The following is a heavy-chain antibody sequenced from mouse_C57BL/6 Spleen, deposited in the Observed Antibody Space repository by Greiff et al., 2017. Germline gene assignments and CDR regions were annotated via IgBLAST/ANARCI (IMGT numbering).Heavy chain of an antibody. J-gene: IGHJ4*01. CDR3: ARHYYGSSYRGAMDY. V-gene: IGHV1-50*01. CDR2: IDPSDSYT. CDR1: GYTFTSYW. D-gene: IGHD1-1*01. Sequence: VQLQQPGAELVKPGASVKLSCKASGYTFTSYWMQWVKQRPGQGLEWIGEIDPSDSYTNYNQKFKGKATLTVDTSSSTAYMQLSSLTSEDSAVYYCARHYYGSSYRGAMDYWGQGTSVTVSS.